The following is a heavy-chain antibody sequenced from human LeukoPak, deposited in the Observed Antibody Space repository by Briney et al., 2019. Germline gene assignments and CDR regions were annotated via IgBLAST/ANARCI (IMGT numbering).Heavy chain of an antibody. CDR3: ARHVSTSSCGADCYSGGLDV. V-gene: IGHV4-39*01. J-gene: IGHJ6*02. D-gene: IGHD2-21*02. CDR1: GGSISRSDYY. CDR2: IYYSGST. Sequence: PSETLPLTCTVSGGSISRSDYYWAWIRRPPGKGLVWIGSIYYSGSTYYYPSLTSRVTISVDTSKNQFSLKLSSVTVADTAVYYCARHVSTSSCGADCYSGGLDVWGQGTTVTVSS.